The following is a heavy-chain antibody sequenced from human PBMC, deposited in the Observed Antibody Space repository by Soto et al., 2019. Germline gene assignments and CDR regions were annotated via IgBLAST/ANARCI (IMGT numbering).Heavy chain of an antibody. V-gene: IGHV1-18*04. D-gene: IGHD1-26*01. CDR3: ARDLKFLRVSGNWFDS. CDR2: ISGNNGAT. J-gene: IGHJ5*01. Sequence: QVQLVQSGSEVKKPGAAVTVSCKASGYTFAKYGISWVRQAPGQGLEWMGWISGNNGATNYAPKIQGRATMTIDTSTCVAYLALRNLRSDDTAIYYCARDLKFLRVSGNWFDSWGQGTLVTVSS. CDR1: GYTFAKYG.